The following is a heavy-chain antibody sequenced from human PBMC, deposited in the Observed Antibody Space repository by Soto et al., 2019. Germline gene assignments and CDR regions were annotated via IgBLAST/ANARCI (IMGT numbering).Heavy chain of an antibody. CDR1: GFTFSSYW. CDR2: IKQDGSEK. CDR3: AREGGGLEWLLHYYYYYGMDV. V-gene: IGHV3-7*03. D-gene: IGHD3-3*01. Sequence: EVQLVESGGGLVQPGGSLRLSCAASGFTFSSYWMSWVRQAPGKGLEWVANIKQDGSEKYYVDSVKGRFTISRDNAKNSLYLQKNSQRAEDTAVYYCAREGGGLEWLLHYYYYYGMDVWGQGTTVTVSS. J-gene: IGHJ6*02.